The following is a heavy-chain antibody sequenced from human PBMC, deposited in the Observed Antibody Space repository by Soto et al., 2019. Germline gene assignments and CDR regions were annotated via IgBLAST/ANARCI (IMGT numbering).Heavy chain of an antibody. D-gene: IGHD2-15*01. CDR3: ARGRPERVVVAASNWFDP. CDR2: INHSGST. Sequence: PSETLSLTCAVSGGSISSGGYYWIWIRQPPGKGLEWIGEINHSGSTIYNPSLKSRVTISVDTSKNQFSLKLSSVTAADTAVYYCARGRPERVVVAASNWFDPWGQGTLVTVSS. V-gene: IGHV4-34*01. CDR1: GGSISSGGYY. J-gene: IGHJ5*02.